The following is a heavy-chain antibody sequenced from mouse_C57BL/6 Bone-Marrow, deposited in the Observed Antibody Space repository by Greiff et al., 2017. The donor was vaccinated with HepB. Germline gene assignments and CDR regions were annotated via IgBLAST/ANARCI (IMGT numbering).Heavy chain of an antibody. Sequence: VKLVESGAELVRPGTSVKMSCKASGYTFTNYWIGWAKQRPGHGLEWIGDIYPGGGYTNYNEKFKGKATLTADKSSSTAYMQFSSLTSEDSAIYYCARGEVYFDYWGQGTTLTVSS. J-gene: IGHJ2*01. CDR2: IYPGGGYT. V-gene: IGHV1-63*01. CDR3: ARGEVYFDY. CDR1: GYTFTNYW.